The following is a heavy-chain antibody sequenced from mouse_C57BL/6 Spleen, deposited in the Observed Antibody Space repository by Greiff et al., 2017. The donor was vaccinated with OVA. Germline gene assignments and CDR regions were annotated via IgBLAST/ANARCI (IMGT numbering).Heavy chain of an antibody. CDR2: IDPSDSYT. V-gene: IGHV1-50*01. Sequence: VQLQQPGAELVKPGASVKLSCKASGYTFTSYWMQWVKQRPGQGLEWIGEIDPSDSYTNYNQKFKGKATLTVDTSSSTAYMQLSSLTSEDSAVYSCARGGYYGSRNFDYWGQGTTLTVSS. CDR1: GYTFTSYW. D-gene: IGHD1-1*01. J-gene: IGHJ2*01. CDR3: ARGGYYGSRNFDY.